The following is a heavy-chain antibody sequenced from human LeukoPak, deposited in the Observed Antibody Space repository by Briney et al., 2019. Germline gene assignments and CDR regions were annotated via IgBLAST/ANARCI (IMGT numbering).Heavy chain of an antibody. CDR1: GGSISSYY. CDR3: ARHSMRSSWASPFDY. V-gene: IGHV4-59*08. D-gene: IGHD6-13*01. Sequence: SETLSLTCTVSGGSISSYYWSWIRQPPGKGLEWIGYIYYSGSTNYNPSLKSPVTISVDTSKNQFSLKLSSVTAADTAVYYCARHSMRSSWASPFDYWGQGTLVTVSS. CDR2: IYYSGST. J-gene: IGHJ4*02.